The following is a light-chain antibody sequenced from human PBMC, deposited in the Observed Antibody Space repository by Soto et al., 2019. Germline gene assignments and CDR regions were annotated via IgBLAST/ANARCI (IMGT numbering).Light chain of an antibody. CDR2: AAS. Sequence: DIQMTQSPSSLSASVVDRVTITCLASQSISSYLNWYQQKPGKAPKLLIFAASSLQSGVPSRFSGSGSGTDFTLTVSSLQPEDFATYYCQQYNSYSLTFGQGTKVDI. CDR3: QQYNSYSLT. CDR1: QSISSY. V-gene: IGKV1-39*01. J-gene: IGKJ1*01.